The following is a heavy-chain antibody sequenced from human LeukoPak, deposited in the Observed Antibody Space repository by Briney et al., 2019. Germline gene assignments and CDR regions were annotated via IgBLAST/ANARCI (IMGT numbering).Heavy chain of an antibody. V-gene: IGHV3-30-3*01. CDR3: ARDSADSSGEDYYYYGMDV. D-gene: IGHD6-19*01. CDR1: GFSFSTYA. J-gene: IGHJ6*02. CDR2: ISYDGSNK. Sequence: GGSLRLSCAASGFSFSTYAMAWIRQAPGKGLEWVAVISYDGSNKYYADSVKGRFTISRDNSKNTLYLQMNSLRAEDTAVYYCARDSADSSGEDYYYYGMDVWGQGTTVTVSS.